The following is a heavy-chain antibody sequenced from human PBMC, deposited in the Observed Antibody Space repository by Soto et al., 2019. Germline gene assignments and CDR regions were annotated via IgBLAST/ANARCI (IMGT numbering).Heavy chain of an antibody. Sequence: SVKVSCKASGGTFSSYAISWVRQAPGQGLEWMGGIIPTFGTANYAQKFQGRVTITADESTSTAYMELSSLRSEDTAVYYCARDDIVVVVAATYGMDVWGQGTTVTVSS. CDR3: ARDDIVVVVAATYGMDV. CDR1: GGTFSSYA. V-gene: IGHV1-69*13. D-gene: IGHD2-15*01. J-gene: IGHJ6*02. CDR2: IIPTFGTA.